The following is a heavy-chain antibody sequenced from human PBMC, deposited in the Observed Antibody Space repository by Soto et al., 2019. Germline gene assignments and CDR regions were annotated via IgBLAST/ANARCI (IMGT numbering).Heavy chain of an antibody. CDR3: ARDMRTVVGRDSYYYCDGMEV. J-gene: IGHJ6*02. Sequence: PGGSLRLSCAASGFTVSSNYMSWVRQAPGKGLEWVSVIYSGGSTYYADSVKGRFTISRDNSKNTLYLQMNSLRAEDTAVYYCARDMRTVVGRDSYYYCDGMEVWGQGTTVTVSS. CDR1: GFTVSSNY. CDR2: IYSGGST. D-gene: IGHD2-21*01. V-gene: IGHV3-53*01.